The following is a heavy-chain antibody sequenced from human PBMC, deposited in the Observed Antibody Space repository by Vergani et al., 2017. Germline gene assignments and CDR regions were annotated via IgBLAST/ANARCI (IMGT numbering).Heavy chain of an antibody. J-gene: IGHJ4*02. V-gene: IGHV1-69*09. CDR1: GYTFTGYY. Sequence: QVQLVQSGAEVKKPGASVKVSCKASGYTFTGYYMHWVRQAPGQGLEWMGRIIPILGIANYAQKFQGRVTITADKSTSTAYMELSSLRSEDTAVYYCASPSGGYSYGYGDYWGQGTLVTVSS. D-gene: IGHD5-18*01. CDR2: IIPILGIA. CDR3: ASPSGGYSYGYGDY.